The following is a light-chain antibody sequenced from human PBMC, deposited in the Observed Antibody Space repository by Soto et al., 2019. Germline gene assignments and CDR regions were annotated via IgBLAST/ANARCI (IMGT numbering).Light chain of an antibody. CDR2: EVS. Sequence: QSALTQPASVSGSPGQSITISCTGTSSDVGGYNYVSWYQQHPGKAPKLMIYEVSNRPSGVSNRFSGSKSGNTASLTISGLQAEDEADYYCAAWDDSLGGSWVFGGGTKLTVL. V-gene: IGLV2-14*01. CDR1: SSDVGGYNY. CDR3: AAWDDSLGGSWV. J-gene: IGLJ3*02.